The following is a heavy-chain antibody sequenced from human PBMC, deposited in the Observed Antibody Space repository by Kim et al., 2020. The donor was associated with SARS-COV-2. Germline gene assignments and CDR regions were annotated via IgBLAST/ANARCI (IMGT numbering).Heavy chain of an antibody. D-gene: IGHD6-19*01. J-gene: IGHJ5*02. CDR3: ARGSDWYADWFGP. CDR1: GYSFTSYA. V-gene: IGHV7-4-1*02. CDR2: INTNTGNP. Sequence: ASVKVSCKASGYSFTSYAINWVRQAPGQGPEWMGWINTNTGNPTHAQGFTGRFVFSLDTSVSTAYLQISSLKAEDTAVYYCARGSDWYADWFGPWGQGTLVTVSS.